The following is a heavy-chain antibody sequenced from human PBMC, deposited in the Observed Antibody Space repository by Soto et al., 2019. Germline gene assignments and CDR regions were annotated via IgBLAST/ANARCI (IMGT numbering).Heavy chain of an antibody. V-gene: IGHV4-30-2*01. CDR3: ARDKITGLFDY. CDR2: IYHSGST. Sequence: SETLSLTCAVSGGSISSGGYSWSWIRQPPGKGLEWIGYIYHSGSTYYNPSLKSRVTISVDRSKNQFSLKLSSVTAADTAVYYCARDKITGLFDYWGQGTLVTSPQ. CDR1: GGSISSGGYS. J-gene: IGHJ4*02. D-gene: IGHD2-8*02.